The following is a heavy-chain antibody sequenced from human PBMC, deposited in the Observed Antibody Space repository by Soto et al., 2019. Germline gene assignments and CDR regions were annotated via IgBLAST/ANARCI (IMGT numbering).Heavy chain of an antibody. V-gene: IGHV3-23*01. CDR1: GFTFSSYA. CDR2: ISGSGGST. CDR3: AKDYGAYGDYVAFDY. J-gene: IGHJ4*02. Sequence: EVQLLESGGGLVQPGGSLRLSCAASGFTFSSYAMRWVRQAPGKGLEWVSAISGSGGSTYYADSVKGRFTISRDNSKNTLYLQMDSLRAEDTAVYYCAKDYGAYGDYVAFDYWGQGTLVTVSS. D-gene: IGHD4-17*01.